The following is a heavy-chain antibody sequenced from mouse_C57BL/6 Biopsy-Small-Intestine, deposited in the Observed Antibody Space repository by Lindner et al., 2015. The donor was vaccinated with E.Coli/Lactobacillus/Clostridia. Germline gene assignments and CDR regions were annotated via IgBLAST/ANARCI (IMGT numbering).Heavy chain of an antibody. J-gene: IGHJ3*01. CDR1: GYTFTDYF. Sequence: SVKVSCKASGYTFTDYFMHWVRQAPGQGLEWMGIINSHNGDTVYAQKLQGRITVIRDTSTSTVYMELTSLTSEDTAVYYCVRERPGGHFDYWGQGTLVTVS. CDR2: INSHNGDT. V-gene: IGHV1S46*01. D-gene: IGHD3-1*01. CDR3: VRERPGGHFDY.